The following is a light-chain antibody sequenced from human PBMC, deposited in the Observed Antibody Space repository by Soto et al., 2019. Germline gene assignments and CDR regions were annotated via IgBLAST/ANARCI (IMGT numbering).Light chain of an antibody. CDR2: RNN. J-gene: IGLJ2*01. CDR1: SSNIGSNY. CDR3: AAWDSSMSVL. Sequence: QSVLTQPPSASGTPGQRVTISCSGSSSNIGSNYVYWYQQLPGTAPKLLIYRNNQRPSGVPDRFSGSKSGTSASLAISGLRYEDADDYYCAAWDSSMSVLFGGGTKLTVL. V-gene: IGLV1-47*01.